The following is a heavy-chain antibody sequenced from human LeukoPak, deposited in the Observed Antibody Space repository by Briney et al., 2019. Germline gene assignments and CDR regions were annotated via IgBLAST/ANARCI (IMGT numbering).Heavy chain of an antibody. CDR2: ISYDGSTK. V-gene: IGHV3-30*03. CDR1: GFTFSNYG. Sequence: TGGSLRLSCAASGFTFSNYGMHWVRQAPGKGLEWVAVISYDGSTKYYADSVKGRFSISRDNSKNTLYLQMNSLGAEDTAVHYCPRGSEWDLLGSCDYWGQGTLVTVSS. J-gene: IGHJ4*02. CDR3: PRGSEWDLLGSCDY. D-gene: IGHD1-26*01.